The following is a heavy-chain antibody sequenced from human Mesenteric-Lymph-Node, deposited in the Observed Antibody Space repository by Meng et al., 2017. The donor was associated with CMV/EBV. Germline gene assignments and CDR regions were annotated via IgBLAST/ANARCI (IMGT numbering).Heavy chain of an antibody. D-gene: IGHD5-18*01. J-gene: IGHJ6*02. CDR1: GFTFSDFW. V-gene: IGHV3-7*03. Sequence: GGSLRLSCAASGFTFSDFWMNWVRQAPGKGLELVAKIKQDGSEKYYVDSVMGRFTISRDNGKNSLYLQMNSLRAEDTALYYCAKGAWGGQSYGSHYAMDVWGQGTTVTVSS. CDR2: IKQDGSEK. CDR3: AKGAWGGQSYGSHYAMDV.